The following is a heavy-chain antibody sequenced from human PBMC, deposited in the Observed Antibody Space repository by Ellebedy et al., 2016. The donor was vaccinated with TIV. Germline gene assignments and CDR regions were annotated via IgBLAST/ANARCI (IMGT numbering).Heavy chain of an antibody. CDR1: GFSLSSFW. CDR3: ARAPRGGTDY. Sequence: GESLKISCAASGFSLSSFWMSWVRQAPGKGLESVANINHAGSETYYVDSVKGRFTISRDNAKNSLYLQMDSLRAEDTAVYFRARAPRGGTDYWGQGTLVTVSS. D-gene: IGHD3-10*01. V-gene: IGHV3-7*03. J-gene: IGHJ4*02. CDR2: INHAGSET.